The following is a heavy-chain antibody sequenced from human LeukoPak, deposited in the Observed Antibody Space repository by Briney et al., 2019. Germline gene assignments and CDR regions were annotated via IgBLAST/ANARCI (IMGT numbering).Heavy chain of an antibody. CDR1: GGSISSSSYY. CDR3: ARGISNFYPYYYYYMDV. CDR2: IYYSGST. J-gene: IGHJ6*03. D-gene: IGHD4-11*01. Sequence: SETLSLTCTVSGGSISSSSYYWGWIRQPPGKGLEWIGSIYYSGSTYYNPSLKSRVTISVDTSKNQFSLKLSSVTAADTAVYYCARGISNFYPYYYYYMDVWGKGTTVTVSS. V-gene: IGHV4-39*01.